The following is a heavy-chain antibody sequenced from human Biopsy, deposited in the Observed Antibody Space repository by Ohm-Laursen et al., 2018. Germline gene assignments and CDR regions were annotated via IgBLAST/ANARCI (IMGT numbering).Heavy chain of an antibody. Sequence: SLRLSCAASVFTFSVYYMSWIRQAPGKGLEWDSNSNSVGTIYYADSVRGRFTISRDNAKNSLYLQMNSLRVEDTAVYYCARSVGIMAAPIDYWGKGTLVTVSS. J-gene: IGHJ4*02. CDR3: ARSVGIMAAPIDY. D-gene: IGHD3-16*01. CDR1: VFTFSVYY. V-gene: IGHV3-11*01. CDR2: SNSVGTI.